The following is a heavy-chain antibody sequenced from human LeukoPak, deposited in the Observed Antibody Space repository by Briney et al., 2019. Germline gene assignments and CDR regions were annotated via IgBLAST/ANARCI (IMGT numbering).Heavy chain of an antibody. D-gene: IGHD6-6*01. CDR3: ARDFYHSYSSSSGACDY. Sequence: GASVKVSCKASGYTFTGYYMHWVRQAPGQGLEWMGWINPNSGGTNYAQKFQGRVTMTRDTSISTAYMELSRLRSDDTAVYYCARDFYHSYSSSSGACDYWGQGTLVTVSS. V-gene: IGHV1-2*02. J-gene: IGHJ4*02. CDR2: INPNSGGT. CDR1: GYTFTGYY.